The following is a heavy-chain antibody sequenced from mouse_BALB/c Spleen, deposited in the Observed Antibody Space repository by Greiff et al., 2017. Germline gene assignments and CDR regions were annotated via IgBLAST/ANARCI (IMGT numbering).Heavy chain of an antibody. Sequence: EVMLVESGGGLVKPGGSLKLSCAASGFTFSSYAMSWVRQTPEKRLEWVASISSGGSTYYPDSVKGRFTISRDNARNILYLQMSSLRSEDTAMYYCARRGGIYYGSSYAMDYWGQGTSVTVSS. CDR3: ARRGGIYYGSSYAMDY. V-gene: IGHV5-6-5*01. CDR1: GFTFSSYA. D-gene: IGHD1-1*01. CDR2: ISSGGST. J-gene: IGHJ4*01.